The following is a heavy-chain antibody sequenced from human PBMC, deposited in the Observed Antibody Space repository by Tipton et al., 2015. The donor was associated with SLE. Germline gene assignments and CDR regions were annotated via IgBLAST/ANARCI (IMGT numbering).Heavy chain of an antibody. CDR1: GGSISSHY. CDR3: ARGYCSGGSCSYWYFDL. V-gene: IGHV4-59*11. J-gene: IGHJ2*01. CDR2: IYYSGSI. Sequence: TLSLTCTVSGGSISSHYWSWIRQPPGKGLEWTGYIYYSGSISYNPSLKSRVTISVDTSKNQFSLKLSSVTAADTAVYYCARGYCSGGSCSYWYFDLWGRGTLVTVSS. D-gene: IGHD2-15*01.